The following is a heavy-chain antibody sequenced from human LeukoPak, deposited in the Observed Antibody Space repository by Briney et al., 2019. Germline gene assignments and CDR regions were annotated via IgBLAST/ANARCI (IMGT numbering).Heavy chain of an antibody. CDR1: GGSISSGGYS. CDR2: IYHSGSP. V-gene: IGHV4-30-2*01. D-gene: IGHD5-18*01. CDR3: ARPQGHMGYSYGGFDP. Sequence: SETRSLTCAVAGGSISSGGYSWSWIRQPPGKGLAWIGYIYHSGSPYYNPSLKSRVTISVDRSKNQFSLKLSSVTAADTAVYYSARPQGHMGYSYGGFDPWGQGSLVTVYS. J-gene: IGHJ5*02.